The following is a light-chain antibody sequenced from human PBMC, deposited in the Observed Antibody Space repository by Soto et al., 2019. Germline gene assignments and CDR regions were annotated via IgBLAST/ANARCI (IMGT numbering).Light chain of an antibody. Sequence: AIQMTQSPSSLSASVGDRVTLTCRANQAIRYDLAWYQQKPGRAPKLLIYAASHLQSGVPSRFGGSGSGTDFTLTISSLQPEDFATYYCLQDYGYPRAFGQGTKVEI. CDR3: LQDYGYPRA. V-gene: IGKV1-6*01. CDR1: QAIRYD. CDR2: AAS. J-gene: IGKJ1*01.